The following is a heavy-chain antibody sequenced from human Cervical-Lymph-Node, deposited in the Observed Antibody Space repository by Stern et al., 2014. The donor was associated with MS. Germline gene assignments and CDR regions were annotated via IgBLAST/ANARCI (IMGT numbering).Heavy chain of an antibody. J-gene: IGHJ4*02. D-gene: IGHD2-8*01. Sequence: QVQLGQSGAALRKPGASVNVSCKSSGYTFTTYNIHWVRQAPGRGLEWLGVIKPASVSANCPQAFQGRLTVTRDTFSTSVYLELSSLRSEDTAVYFCAREHPSMAFDSWGQGSLVTVSS. CDR3: AREHPSMAFDS. CDR2: IKPASVSA. CDR1: GYTFTTYN. V-gene: IGHV1-46*01.